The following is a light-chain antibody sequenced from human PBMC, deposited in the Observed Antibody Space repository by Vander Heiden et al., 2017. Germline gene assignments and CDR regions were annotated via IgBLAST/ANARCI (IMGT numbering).Light chain of an antibody. CDR2: EVS. Sequence: SSLTQPASVSGPPGQSITISCTGTSRDVGGYNYVTWYQQHPSKAPKLMVYEVSKRTAGVSNCFSGSKSGNTATLTISGLEAEDEGDYYGSSYTSNSSYVVGTGTKVTVL. V-gene: IGLV2-14*01. CDR3: SSYTSNSSYV. J-gene: IGLJ1*01. CDR1: SRDVGGYNY.